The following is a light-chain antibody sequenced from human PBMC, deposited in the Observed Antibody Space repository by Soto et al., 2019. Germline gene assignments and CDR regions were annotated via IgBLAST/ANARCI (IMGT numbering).Light chain of an antibody. J-gene: IGKJ1*01. CDR3: QQYNSYET. Sequence: DIQMTQSPSTLSASVGDRVTITCRASQSISNWLAWYQQKPGKAPKLLIYDASSLESGVPSRFSGSGSGTEFTLTISSLQPDDFATYYCQQYNSYETFGQGTKVDIK. CDR1: QSISNW. V-gene: IGKV1-5*01. CDR2: DAS.